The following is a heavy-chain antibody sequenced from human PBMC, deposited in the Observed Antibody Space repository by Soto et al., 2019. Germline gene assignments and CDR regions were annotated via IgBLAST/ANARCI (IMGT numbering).Heavy chain of an antibody. D-gene: IGHD3-16*02. J-gene: IGHJ4*02. CDR1: GGTFSSYA. V-gene: IGHV1-69*13. CDR2: IIPIFGTA. CDR3: ARDGLIGGPARTYYFDY. Sequence: SVKVSCKASGGTFSSYAISWVRQAPGQGLEWMGGIIPIFGTANYAQKFQGRVTITADESTSTAYMELSSLRSEDTAVYYCARDGLIGGPARTYYFDYWGQGTLVTVSS.